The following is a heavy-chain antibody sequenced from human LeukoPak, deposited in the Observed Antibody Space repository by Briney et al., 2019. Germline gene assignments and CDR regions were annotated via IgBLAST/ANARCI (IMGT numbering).Heavy chain of an antibody. Sequence: GGSLRLSCAASGFTFSSYSMNWVRQAPGKGLEWVSSISSSRSYIYYADSVKGRFTISRDNAKNSLYLQMNSLRAEDMALYYCASSSSWYSDAFDIWGQGTMVTVSS. CDR1: GFTFSSYS. CDR2: ISSSRSYI. J-gene: IGHJ3*02. V-gene: IGHV3-21*04. CDR3: ASSSSWYSDAFDI. D-gene: IGHD6-13*01.